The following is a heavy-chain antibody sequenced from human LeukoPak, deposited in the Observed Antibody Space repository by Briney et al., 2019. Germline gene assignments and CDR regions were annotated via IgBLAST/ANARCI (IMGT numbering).Heavy chain of an antibody. V-gene: IGHV3-74*01. CDR3: AREADRSGYYFIDY. D-gene: IGHD3-22*01. CDR2: INSDGSST. CDR1: GFTFSSYW. J-gene: IGHJ4*02. Sequence: PGGSLRLSCAASGFTFSSYWMHWVRQAPGKGLVWVSRINSDGSSTSYADSVKGRLTISRDNAKNTLYLQMNSLRAEDTAVYYCAREADRSGYYFIDYWGQGTLVTVSS.